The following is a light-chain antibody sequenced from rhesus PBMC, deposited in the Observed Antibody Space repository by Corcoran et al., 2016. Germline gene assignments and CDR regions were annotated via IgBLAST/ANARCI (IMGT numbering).Light chain of an antibody. CDR2: AVS. CDR1: QSLVDSEDGYTY. V-gene: IGKV2-104*02. CDR3: MQTLEFPYT. Sequence: DIVMTQTPLSLPVTPGEPASISCRSSQSLVDSEDGYTYLAWYLQKPGPSPHLLLYAVSNRASGVPDRFSGSGADNDVTLTISRVDAEDVGVYSCMQTLEFPYTFGQWTKVEIK. J-gene: IGKJ2*01.